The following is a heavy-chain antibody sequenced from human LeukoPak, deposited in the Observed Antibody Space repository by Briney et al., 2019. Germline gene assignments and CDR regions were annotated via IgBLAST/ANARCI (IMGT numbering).Heavy chain of an antibody. CDR2: ISYDGSNK. D-gene: IGHD5-24*01. CDR3: AREKSRGGHNECLYYYCLDV. J-gene: IGHJ6*03. V-gene: IGHV3-30*04. Sequence: GGSLRLSCAASGFTFSSYAMHWVRQAPGKGLEWVAVISYDGSNKYYADSVKGRFTISRDNSQNTVYLQMNSLRADDTAVYYCAREKSRGGHNECLYYYCLDVWGKGTTVTVSS. CDR1: GFTFSSYA.